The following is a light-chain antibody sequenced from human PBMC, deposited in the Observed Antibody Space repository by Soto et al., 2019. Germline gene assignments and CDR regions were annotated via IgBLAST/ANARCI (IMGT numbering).Light chain of an antibody. V-gene: IGKV1-6*02. J-gene: IGKJ2*01. CDR2: VAS. CDR3: LQDYDYPYT. Sequence: IQMTQSPSSLSASVGDRVTLTCRSSRSIRNDLAWYQQRPGKAPRLLVYVASSLAPGAPSRFSGSGSGTDFTLTLSCMQPEDFASYYCLQDYDYPYTFGQGTTLDIK. CDR1: RSIRND.